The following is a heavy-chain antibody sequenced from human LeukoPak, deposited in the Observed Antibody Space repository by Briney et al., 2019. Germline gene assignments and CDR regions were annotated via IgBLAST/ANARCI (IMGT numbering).Heavy chain of an antibody. V-gene: IGHV3-66*02. D-gene: IGHD3-3*01. CDR2: IYSGDST. J-gene: IGHJ4*02. CDR1: GFSSNY. CDR3: ARDLWDATGY. Sequence: GGSLRLSCAASGFSSNYMSWVRQAPGKGLEWVSVIYSGDSTYYADSVKGRFTISRDISKNTLYLQMNSLRPEDTAVYHCARDLWDATGYWGQGTPVTVSS.